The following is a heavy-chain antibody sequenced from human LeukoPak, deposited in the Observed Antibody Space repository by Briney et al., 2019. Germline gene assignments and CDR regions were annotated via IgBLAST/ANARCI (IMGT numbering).Heavy chain of an antibody. D-gene: IGHD3-22*01. CDR2: IYYSGST. Sequence: SETLSLTCTVSGGSISSGDYYWSWIRQPPGKGLEWIGYIYYSGSTNYNPSLKSRVTISVDTSKNQFSLKLSSVTAADTAVYYCARGMAHYYDSSGYYLSPTAFDYWGQGTLVTVSS. V-gene: IGHV4-30-4*08. CDR3: ARGMAHYYDSSGYYLSPTAFDY. J-gene: IGHJ4*02. CDR1: GGSISSGDYY.